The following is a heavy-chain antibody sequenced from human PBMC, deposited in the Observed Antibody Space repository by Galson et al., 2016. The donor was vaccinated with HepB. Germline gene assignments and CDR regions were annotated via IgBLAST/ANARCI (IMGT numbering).Heavy chain of an antibody. D-gene: IGHD6-13*01. V-gene: IGHV7-4-1*02. CDR3: ALLSSSWYDGGNF. CDR2: MSPNTGNP. CDR1: GYTFTNYA. J-gene: IGHJ4*02. Sequence: SVKVSCKASGYTFTNYAMSWVRQAPGQGLEWMGWMSPNTGNPTSAQGFTGRFVFSLDTSVSTAYLQISSLKPEDSAVYYCALLSSSWYDGGNFWGQGTLVTVSS.